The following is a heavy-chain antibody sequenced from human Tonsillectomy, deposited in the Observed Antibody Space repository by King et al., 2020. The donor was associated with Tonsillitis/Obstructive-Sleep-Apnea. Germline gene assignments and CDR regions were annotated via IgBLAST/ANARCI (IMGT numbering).Heavy chain of an antibody. Sequence: VQLQESGPGLVKPSETLSLTCTVSGGSVSSGSYYWSWIRQPPGKGLEWIGYIYYSGSTNYNPSLKSRVTISVDTTKNQFSLKLSSVTAADTAVYYCARIELTGDDYFDSWRQGTLVTVSA. J-gene: IGHJ4*02. D-gene: IGHD7-27*01. V-gene: IGHV4-61*01. CDR1: GGSVSSGSYY. CDR2: IYYSGST. CDR3: ARIELTGDDYFDS.